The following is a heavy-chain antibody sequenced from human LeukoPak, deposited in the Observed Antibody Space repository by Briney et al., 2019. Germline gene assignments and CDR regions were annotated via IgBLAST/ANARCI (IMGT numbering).Heavy chain of an antibody. CDR3: AREGRLLSYYFDY. D-gene: IGHD2-21*02. Sequence: SETLSLTCTVSGGSISSYYWSWIRQPPGKGLEWIGYIYYSGSTNYNPSLKSRVTISVDTSKNQFSLKLSSMTAADTAVYYCAREGRLLSYYFDYWGQGTLVTVSS. CDR2: IYYSGST. J-gene: IGHJ4*02. CDR1: GGSISSYY. V-gene: IGHV4-59*01.